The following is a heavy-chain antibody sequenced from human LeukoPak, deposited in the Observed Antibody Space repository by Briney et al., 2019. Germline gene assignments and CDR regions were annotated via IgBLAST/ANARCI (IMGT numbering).Heavy chain of an antibody. D-gene: IGHD6-13*01. Sequence: GGSLRLSCAASGFTFSSYGMHWVRQAPGKGLEWVAVIWYDGSNKYYADSVKGRFTISRDNSKNTLYLQMNSLRAEDTAVYYCAKDFGSSSRPFDYWGQGTLVTVSS. CDR3: AKDFGSSSRPFDY. CDR1: GFTFSSYG. V-gene: IGHV3-30*02. CDR2: IWYDGSNK. J-gene: IGHJ4*02.